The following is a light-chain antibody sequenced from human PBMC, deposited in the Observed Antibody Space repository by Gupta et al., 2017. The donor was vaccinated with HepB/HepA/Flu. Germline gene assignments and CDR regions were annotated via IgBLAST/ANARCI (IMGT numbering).Light chain of an antibody. Sequence: DIQMTQSPSSLSASLGDRVTITCRASQSISSYLNWYQQKPGKAPKLLIYAASSMKSGVPSRFSGSGSGTDFTLTTSRRQPEDFAIYYCQQSDSTPFTFGRGTKVDIK. CDR3: QQSDSTPFT. J-gene: IGKJ4*01. CDR2: AAS. CDR1: QSISSY. V-gene: IGKV1-39*01.